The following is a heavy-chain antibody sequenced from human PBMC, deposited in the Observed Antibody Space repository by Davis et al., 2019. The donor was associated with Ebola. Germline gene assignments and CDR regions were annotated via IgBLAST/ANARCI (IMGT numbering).Heavy chain of an antibody. CDR3: ARVRGVVMFYMDV. CDR2: INPSGGST. D-gene: IGHD3-3*01. CDR1: GYTFTGYY. J-gene: IGHJ6*03. V-gene: IGHV1-46*01. Sequence: ASVKVSCKASGYTFTGYYMHWVRQAPGQGLEWMGWINPSGGSTNYAQKFQGRVTMTRDTSTSTVYMELSSLRSEDTAVYYCARVRGVVMFYMDVWGKGTTVTVSS.